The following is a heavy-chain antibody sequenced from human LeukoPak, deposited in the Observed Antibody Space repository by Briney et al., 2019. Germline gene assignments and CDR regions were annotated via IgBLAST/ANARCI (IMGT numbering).Heavy chain of an antibody. CDR3: ASTLGRYNWFGP. V-gene: IGHV1-69*01. CDR1: GGTFSSYA. CDR2: IIPIFGTA. D-gene: IGHD2-15*01. J-gene: IGHJ5*02. Sequence: GASVKVSCKASGGTFSSYAISWVRQAPGQGLEWMGGIIPIFGTANYAQKFQGRVTITADESTSTAYMELSSLRSEDTAVYYCASTLGRYNWFGPWGQGTLVTVSS.